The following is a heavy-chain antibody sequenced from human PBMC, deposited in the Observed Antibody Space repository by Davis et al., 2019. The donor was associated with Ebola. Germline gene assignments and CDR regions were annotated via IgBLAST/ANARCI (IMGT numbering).Heavy chain of an antibody. Sequence: SGPTLVKPTQTLTLTCTFSGFSLSTSGVGVGWIRQPPGKALEWLALIYWNDDKRYSPSLKSRLTITKDTSKNQVVLTMTNMDPVDTATYYCAHKNTLHYYYGMDVWGQGTTVTVSS. CDR2: IYWNDDK. D-gene: IGHD2/OR15-2a*01. CDR3: AHKNTLHYYYGMDV. J-gene: IGHJ6*02. V-gene: IGHV2-5*01. CDR1: GFSLSTSGVG.